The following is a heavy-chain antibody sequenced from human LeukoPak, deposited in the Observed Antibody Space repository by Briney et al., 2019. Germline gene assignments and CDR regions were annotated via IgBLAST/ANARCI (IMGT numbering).Heavy chain of an antibody. CDR1: GYSISSGYY. V-gene: IGHV4-38-2*02. J-gene: IGHJ4*02. CDR2: IYHSGSA. D-gene: IGHD5-24*01. CDR3: AVERDGYPQAVDY. Sequence: SETLSLTCTVSGYSISSGYYWGWIRQPPGKGLEWIGSIYHSGSAYYNPSLKSRVTISVDTSKNQFSLKLSSVTAADTAVYYCAVERDGYPQAVDYWGQGTLVTVSS.